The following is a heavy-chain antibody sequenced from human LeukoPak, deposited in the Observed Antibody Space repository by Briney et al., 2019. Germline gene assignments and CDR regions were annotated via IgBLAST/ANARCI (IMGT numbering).Heavy chain of an antibody. D-gene: IGHD3-9*01. Sequence: SVKVSCKASGGTFSSYAISWVRQAPGQGLGWMGGIIPIFGTANYAQKFQGRVTITADESTSTAYMELSSLRSEDTAVYYCARVHYDILTGSLEYYYYYGMDVWGQGTTVTVSS. CDR3: ARVHYDILTGSLEYYYYYGMDV. CDR2: IIPIFGTA. V-gene: IGHV1-69*13. J-gene: IGHJ6*02. CDR1: GGTFSSYA.